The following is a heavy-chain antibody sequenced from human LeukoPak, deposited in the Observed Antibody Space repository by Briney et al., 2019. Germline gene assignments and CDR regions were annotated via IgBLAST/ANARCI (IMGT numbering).Heavy chain of an antibody. V-gene: IGHV3-21*01. CDR1: GFTFSSYS. D-gene: IGHD2-15*01. CDR2: ISSSSSYI. CDR3: ARVVHCSGGSCYHFDY. J-gene: IGHJ4*02. Sequence: GGSLRLSCAASGFTFSSYSMNWVRQAPGKGLEWVSSISSSSSYIYYADSVKGRFTISRDNAKNSLYLQTNSLRAEDTAVYYCARVVHCSGGSCYHFDYWGQGTLVTVSS.